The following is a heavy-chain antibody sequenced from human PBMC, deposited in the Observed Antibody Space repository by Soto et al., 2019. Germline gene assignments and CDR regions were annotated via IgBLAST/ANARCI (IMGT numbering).Heavy chain of an antibody. J-gene: IGHJ6*02. CDR1: GGTFSSYA. CDR3: AREASIAARLHYYYYGMDV. Sequence: ASVKVSCKASGGTFSSYAISWVRQAPGQGLEWMGGIIPIFGTANYAQKFQGRVTMTRDTSTSTVYMELSSLRSEDTAVYYCAREASIAARLHYYYYGMDVWGQGTTVTVSS. V-gene: IGHV1-69*05. CDR2: IIPIFGTA. D-gene: IGHD6-6*01.